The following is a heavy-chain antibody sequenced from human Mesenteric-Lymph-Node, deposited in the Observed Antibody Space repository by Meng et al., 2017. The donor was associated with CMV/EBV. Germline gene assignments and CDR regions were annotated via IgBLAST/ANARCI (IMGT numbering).Heavy chain of an antibody. V-gene: IGHV3-23*01. Sequence: GGSLRLSCVASGFTLTSHATAWVRQGPGKGLEWVSGMTGRGGSTYYADSVKGRFTISRDTSRNTLNLQMNGLRVDDTGIYYCARARGGPDSMTAFDHWGQGTLVTVSS. CDR3: ARARGGPDSMTAFDH. D-gene: IGHD2/OR15-2a*01. J-gene: IGHJ4*02. CDR1: GFTLTSHA. CDR2: MTGRGGST.